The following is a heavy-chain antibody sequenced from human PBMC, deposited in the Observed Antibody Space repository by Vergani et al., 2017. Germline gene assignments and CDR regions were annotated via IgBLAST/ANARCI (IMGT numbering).Heavy chain of an antibody. CDR3: ARRVGYCSSTSCYSGGAFDY. CDR2: ISSSSSYI. CDR1: GFTFSSYS. D-gene: IGHD2-2*02. V-gene: IGHV3-21*01. J-gene: IGHJ4*02. Sequence: EVQLVESGGGLVKPGGSLRLSCAASGFTFSSYSMNWVRQAPGKGLEWVSSISSSSSYIYYADSVKGRFTISRDNAKNSLYLQMNSLRAEDTAVYYCARRVGYCSSTSCYSGGAFDYWGQGTLVTVCS.